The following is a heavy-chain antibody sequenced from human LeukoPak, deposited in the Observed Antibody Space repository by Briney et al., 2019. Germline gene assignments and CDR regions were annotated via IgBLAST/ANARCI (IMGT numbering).Heavy chain of an antibody. CDR2: IYTSGST. D-gene: IGHD6-13*01. CDR1: GGFISSGSYY. V-gene: IGHV4-61*02. Sequence: SETLSLTCTVSGGFISSGSYYWSWIRQPAGKGLEWIGRIYTSGSTNYNPSLKSRVTISVDTSKNQFSLKLSSVTAADTAVYYCAREAAARPTPFDYWGQGTLVTVSS. J-gene: IGHJ4*02. CDR3: AREAAARPTPFDY.